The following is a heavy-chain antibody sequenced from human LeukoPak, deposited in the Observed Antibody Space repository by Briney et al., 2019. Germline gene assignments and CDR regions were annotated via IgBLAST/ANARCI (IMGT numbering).Heavy chain of an antibody. CDR3: ARHSSSWYLYYYYYMDV. CDR2: IYYSGST. CDR1: GGSISSSSYY. V-gene: IGHV4-39*01. Sequence: PSETLSLTCTVSGGSISSSSYYWGWIRQPPGKGLEWIGSIYYSGSTYYNPSLKSRVTISVDTSKNQFSLKLSSVTAADTAVYYCARHSSSWYLYYYYYMDVWGKGTTVTISS. D-gene: IGHD6-13*01. J-gene: IGHJ6*03.